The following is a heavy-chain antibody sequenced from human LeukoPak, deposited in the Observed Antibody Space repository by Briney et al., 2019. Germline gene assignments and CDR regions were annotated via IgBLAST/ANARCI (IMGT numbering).Heavy chain of an antibody. J-gene: IGHJ4*02. Sequence: ASAKVSCKASGYTFTSYDTNWVRQATGQGLEWMGWMNPNSGNTGYAQKFQGRVTITRNTSISTAYMELSSLRSEDTAVYYCARAGRSGYLYYFDYWGQGTLVTVSS. CDR3: ARAGRSGYLYYFDY. D-gene: IGHD3-3*01. V-gene: IGHV1-8*03. CDR1: GYTFTSYD. CDR2: MNPNSGNT.